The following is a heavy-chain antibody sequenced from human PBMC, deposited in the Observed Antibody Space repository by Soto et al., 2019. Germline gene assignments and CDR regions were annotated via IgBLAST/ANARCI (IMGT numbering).Heavy chain of an antibody. Sequence: QVQLVESGGGLVKPGGSLRLSCAASGFSFSDYYMTWVRQTPGKGLEWVSYITNSGGKKDYADSVKGRFTISRDNAKSFVYLQMNSLRAEDTAVYYCARAAGWFDPWGQGTLVTVSS. CDR1: GFSFSDYY. V-gene: IGHV3-11*01. CDR2: ITNSGGKK. J-gene: IGHJ5*02. CDR3: ARAAGWFDP.